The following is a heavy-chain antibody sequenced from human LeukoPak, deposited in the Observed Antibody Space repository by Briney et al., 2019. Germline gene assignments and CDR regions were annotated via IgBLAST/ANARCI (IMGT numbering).Heavy chain of an antibody. Sequence: ASVKVSCMASGYTFTRYGISWLGQPPGQGLEWMGWISAYNGITNYAQKLQGRVTMTTDTSTSTAYMELRSLRSDDTAVYYCARDDGARTQLDYWGQGTLVTVSS. CDR2: ISAYNGIT. CDR1: GYTFTRYG. V-gene: IGHV1-18*04. J-gene: IGHJ4*02. D-gene: IGHD4/OR15-4a*01. CDR3: ARDDGARTQLDY.